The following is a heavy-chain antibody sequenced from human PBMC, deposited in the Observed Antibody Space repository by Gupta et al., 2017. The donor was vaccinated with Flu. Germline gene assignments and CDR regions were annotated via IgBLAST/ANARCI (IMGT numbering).Heavy chain of an antibody. J-gene: IGHJ6*02. CDR3: ARASRYYYDSSGDYRGFSNYGMDV. D-gene: IGHD3-22*01. CDR2: IYYSGST. Sequence: PPGKGLEWIGYIYYSGSTNYNNSLKSRVTIAVDTSKNQFSLKLSSVTAADTAVYYCARASRYYYDSSGDYRGFSNYGMDVWGQGTTVTVSS. V-gene: IGHV4-59*01.